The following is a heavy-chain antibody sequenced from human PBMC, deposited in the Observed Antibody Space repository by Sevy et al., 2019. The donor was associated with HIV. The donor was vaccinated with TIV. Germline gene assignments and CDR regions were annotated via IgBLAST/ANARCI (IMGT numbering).Heavy chain of an antibody. D-gene: IGHD5-12*01. V-gene: IGHV1-18*01. CDR2: ISAYNGNT. J-gene: IGHJ6*02. CDR3: SRDCHRGIVATVPRGLDV. CDR1: GYTFTSYG. Sequence: ASVKVSCKASGYTFTSYGISWVRQAPGQGLEWMGWISAYNGNTNYAQKLQDRVTMTTDTSTSTAYMELRGLRSDDTARYFRSRDCHRGIVATVPRGLDVWGQGTTVTVSS.